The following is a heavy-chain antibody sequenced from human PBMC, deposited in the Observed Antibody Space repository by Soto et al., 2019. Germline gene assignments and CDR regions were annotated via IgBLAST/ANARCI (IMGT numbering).Heavy chain of an antibody. CDR3: ARTSSSWYYFDY. V-gene: IGHV3-11*01. CDR2: ISTSGSTI. J-gene: IGHJ4*02. Sequence: GGSLKLSSAASGFTFSDSYMSWIRQAPGKGLEFISYISTSGSTIYYADSVKGRFSISRDNAKNSLYLQMNSLRAEDTAVYYCARTSSSWYYFDYWGQGTLVTVSS. CDR1: GFTFSDSY. D-gene: IGHD6-13*01.